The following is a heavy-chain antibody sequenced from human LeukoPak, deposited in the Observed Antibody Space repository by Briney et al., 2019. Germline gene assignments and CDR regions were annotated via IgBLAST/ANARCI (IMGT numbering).Heavy chain of an antibody. CDR1: GITFSSYG. V-gene: IGHV3-30*03. J-gene: IGHJ4*02. D-gene: IGHD5/OR15-5a*01. CDR3: ARQKYLRGPDVEYFDY. CDR2: ISYDGSNK. Sequence: GGSLRLSCAASGITFSSYGMHWVRQAPGKGLEWVAVISYDGSNKYYADSVKGRFTISRDNSKNTLYLQMNSLRAEDTAVYYCARQKYLRGPDVEYFDYWGQGTLVTVSS.